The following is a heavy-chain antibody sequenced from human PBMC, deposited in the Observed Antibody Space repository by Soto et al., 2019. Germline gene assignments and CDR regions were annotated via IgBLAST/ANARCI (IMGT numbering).Heavy chain of an antibody. CDR2: IKTKSDGGTT. J-gene: IGHJ6*02. V-gene: IGHV3-15*07. Sequence: EVQLVESGGGLVKPGGSLRLSCAASGFTFNYAWMNWVRQSPGKGLEWVGRIKTKSDGGTTDYAAPVKGRFIISRDDSKNTLYLQMDALKHADTAVYYSTKLNLWDTGYLTYYYFYSLDVWGQGTTVTVSS. D-gene: IGHD5-18*01. CDR3: TKLNLWDTGYLTYYYFYSLDV. CDR1: GFTFNYAW.